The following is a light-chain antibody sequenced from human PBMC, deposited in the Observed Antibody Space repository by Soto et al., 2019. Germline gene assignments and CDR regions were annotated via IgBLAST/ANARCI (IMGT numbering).Light chain of an antibody. Sequence: DIVMTQSPLSLPVTPGEPASISCRSSQSLLHSNGYKYLDWYVQKAGQCPQLLIYLGSNRASGVPDRFSGSGSGTDFTLKISRVEAEDVGIYYCMQALQTPRTFGQGTKLEIK. CDR1: QSLLHSNGYKY. J-gene: IGKJ2*01. CDR2: LGS. V-gene: IGKV2-28*01. CDR3: MQALQTPRT.